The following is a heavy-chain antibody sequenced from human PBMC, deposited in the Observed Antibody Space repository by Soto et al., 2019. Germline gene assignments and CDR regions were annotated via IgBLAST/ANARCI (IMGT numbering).Heavy chain of an antibody. J-gene: IGHJ4*02. CDR2: ISGSGGST. Sequence: PGGSLRLSCAASGFTFSSYAMSWVRQAPGKGLEWVSAISGSGGSTYYADSVKGRFTISRDNSKNTLYLQMNSLRAEDTAVYYCAKGEDYYDSSSYYAYFDYWGQGTLVTVSS. D-gene: IGHD3-22*01. CDR1: GFTFSSYA. CDR3: AKGEDYYDSSSYYAYFDY. V-gene: IGHV3-23*01.